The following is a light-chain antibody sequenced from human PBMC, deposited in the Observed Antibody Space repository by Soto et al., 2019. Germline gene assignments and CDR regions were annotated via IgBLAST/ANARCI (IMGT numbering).Light chain of an antibody. Sequence: SVLTQPASVSGSPGQSITISCTGSSSDVGAYNFVSWYQHHPGKAPKLILYEVTTRPSGVSSRFSGSKSGNTASLTISGLKADGEADYYCSSYTSSNTPYAFGTGTKVTVL. CDR2: EVT. CDR1: SSDVGAYNF. CDR3: SSYTSSNTPYA. V-gene: IGLV2-14*01. J-gene: IGLJ1*01.